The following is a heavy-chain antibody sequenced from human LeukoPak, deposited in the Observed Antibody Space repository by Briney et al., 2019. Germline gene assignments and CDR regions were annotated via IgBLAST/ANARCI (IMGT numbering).Heavy chain of an antibody. CDR2: IYYSGST. CDR1: VGSISRGGYY. CDR3: ARDHPDGLGSDY. V-gene: IGHV4-31*03. D-gene: IGHD3/OR15-3a*01. J-gene: IGHJ4*02. Sequence: PSETLSLTCTVSVGSISRGGYYWSWIRQHPGKGLEWIGYIYYSGSTYYNPSLKSRVTISVDTSKNPISLKLSSVTAADTAVYYCARDHPDGLGSDYWGQGTLVTVSS.